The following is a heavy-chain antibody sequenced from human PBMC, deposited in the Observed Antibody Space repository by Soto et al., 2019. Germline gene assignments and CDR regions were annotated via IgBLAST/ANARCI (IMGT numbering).Heavy chain of an antibody. V-gene: IGHV3-30*18. CDR1: GFTFSSYG. CDR2: ISYDGSNK. Sequence: QVQLVESGGGVVQPGRSLRLSCAASGFTFSSYGMHWVRQAPGKGLEWVAVISYDGSNKYYADSVKGRFTISRDNSKNTLYLQMNSLRAEDTDVYYCAKTPVWFGELLRVENYYYGMDVWGQGTTVTVSS. D-gene: IGHD3-10*01. J-gene: IGHJ6*02. CDR3: AKTPVWFGELLRVENYYYGMDV.